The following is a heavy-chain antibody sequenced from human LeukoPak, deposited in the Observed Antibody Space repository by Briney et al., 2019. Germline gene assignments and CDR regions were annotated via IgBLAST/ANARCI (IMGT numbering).Heavy chain of an antibody. D-gene: IGHD6-13*01. CDR1: GFTFSSFP. CDR3: AKVGEQQLVPLSVGWAVQQVGYFQH. J-gene: IGHJ1*01. CDR2: ISTDGSYK. Sequence: PGKSLRLSCAVSGFTFSSFPFHWVRQAPGKGLEWVAAISTDGSYKYHGDSVKGRFTISRDNPMNTLYLQMNSLRAEDTAVYYCAKVGEQQLVPLSVGWAVQQVGYFQHWGQGTLVTVSS. V-gene: IGHV3-30*04.